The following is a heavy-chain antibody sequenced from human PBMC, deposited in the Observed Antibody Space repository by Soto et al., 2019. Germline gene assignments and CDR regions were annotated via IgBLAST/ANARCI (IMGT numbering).Heavy chain of an antibody. CDR1: GGSFSGYS. D-gene: IGHD6-19*01. CDR3: ARGDISGWYFEY. V-gene: IGHV4-34*01. CDR2: INHSGDT. Sequence: QVQLQQWGAGLLKPSETLSLTCAVYGGSFSGYSWSWIRQPPGEGLEWIGEINHSGDTNYNPSLKSRXXIXVXXSKNQFSLKLSSVTAADMAVYYCARGDISGWYFEYWGQGTLVTVPS. J-gene: IGHJ4*02.